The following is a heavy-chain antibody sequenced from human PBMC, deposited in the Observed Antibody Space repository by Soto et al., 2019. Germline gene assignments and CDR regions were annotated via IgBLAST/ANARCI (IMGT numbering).Heavy chain of an antibody. D-gene: IGHD3-22*01. CDR1: GGSISSGGYY. J-gene: IGHJ3*02. Sequence: SETLSLTCTVSGGSISSGGYYWSWIRQHPGKGLEWIGYIYYSGSTYYNPSLKSRVTISVDPSKNQFSLKLSSVTAADTAVYYCARGRRFGYCDSSGYYEYAFDIWGQGTMVTVSS. V-gene: IGHV4-31*03. CDR3: ARGRRFGYCDSSGYYEYAFDI. CDR2: IYYSGST.